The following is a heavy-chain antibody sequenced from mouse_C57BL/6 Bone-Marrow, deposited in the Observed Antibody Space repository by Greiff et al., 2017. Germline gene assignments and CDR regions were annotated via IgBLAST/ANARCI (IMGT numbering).Heavy chain of an antibody. V-gene: IGHV5-6*01. CDR1: GFTFSSYG. D-gene: IGHD1-1*01. CDR2: ISSGGSYT. CDR3: ARNNYYGSSYPYYAMDY. Sequence: EVNVVESGGDLVKPGGSLKLSCAASGFTFSSYGMSWVRQTPDKRLEWVATISSGGSYTYYPDSVKGRFTISRENAKNTLYLQMSSLKSEDTAMXYCARNNYYGSSYPYYAMDYWGQGTSVTVSS. J-gene: IGHJ4*01.